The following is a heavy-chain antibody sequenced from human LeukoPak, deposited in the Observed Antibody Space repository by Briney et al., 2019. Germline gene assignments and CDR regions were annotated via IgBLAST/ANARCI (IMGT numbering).Heavy chain of an antibody. CDR1: GYTFTSYD. J-gene: IGHJ4*02. Sequence: ASVKVSCKASGYTFTSYDINWVRQATGQGPEWMGWMNPNSGNTGYAQKFQGRVTVTRNTSISTAYIELSSLRSEDTAVYYCAYSGSYFGEDYYFDYWGQGTLVTVSS. D-gene: IGHD1-26*01. CDR2: MNPNSGNT. CDR3: AYSGSYFGEDYYFDY. V-gene: IGHV1-8*01.